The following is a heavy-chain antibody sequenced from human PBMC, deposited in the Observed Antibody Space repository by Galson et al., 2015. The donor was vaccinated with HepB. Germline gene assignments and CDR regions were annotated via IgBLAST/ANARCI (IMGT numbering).Heavy chain of an antibody. CDR1: GYTLTSYG. J-gene: IGHJ3*02. V-gene: IGHV1-18*04. D-gene: IGHD3-9*01. Sequence: SVKVSCKASGYTLTSYGITWVRQAPGQGLEWVAWISTYNGNRNYARKFRGRVTLTTDTSTRTAYMELRSLRSDDTAVYYCAAFYDILTGYPDAFDIWGQGTMVTVSS. CDR2: ISTYNGNR. CDR3: AAFYDILTGYPDAFDI.